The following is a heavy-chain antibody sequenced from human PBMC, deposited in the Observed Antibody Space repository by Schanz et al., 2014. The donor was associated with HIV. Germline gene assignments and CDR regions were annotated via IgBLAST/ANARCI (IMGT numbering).Heavy chain of an antibody. J-gene: IGHJ4*02. Sequence: EVQLLESGGGLVQPGRSLRLSCAASGFTFSSYAMSWVRQAPGKGLEWVSTISGSGAGTYYADSVKGRFTISRDNSKNTLYLQMNSLRAEDTAVYYCARQYYYDSSGYYPFFDYWGQGTLVTVSS. CDR3: ARQYYYDSSGYYPFFDY. D-gene: IGHD3-22*01. CDR2: ISGSGAGT. V-gene: IGHV3-23*01. CDR1: GFTFSSYA.